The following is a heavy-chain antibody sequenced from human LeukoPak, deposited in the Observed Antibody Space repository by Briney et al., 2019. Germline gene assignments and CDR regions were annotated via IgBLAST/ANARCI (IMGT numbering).Heavy chain of an antibody. CDR1: GFTFDDYA. D-gene: IGHD5-18*01. Sequence: GRSLRLSCAASGFTFDDYAMHWVRQAPGKGLEWVSGISWNSGSIGYADSVKGRFTISRDNAKNSLYLQMNSLRAEDTALYYCAKAAAMVKGLFDYWGQGTLVTVSS. CDR3: AKAAAMVKGLFDY. J-gene: IGHJ4*02. CDR2: ISWNSGSI. V-gene: IGHV3-9*01.